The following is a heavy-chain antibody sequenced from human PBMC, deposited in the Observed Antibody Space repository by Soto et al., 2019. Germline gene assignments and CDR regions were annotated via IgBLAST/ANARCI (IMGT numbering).Heavy chain of an antibody. V-gene: IGHV1-69*13. CDR3: ADLSLGYCSSTTCPPDY. Sequence: SVKVSCKVSGGSLNQYAISWVRQTPGQGLEWMGGIIPSFGRTSYAQKFQGRVTITVDESTTTFNLELRGLRSEDSAIYFCADLSLGYCSSTTCPPDYWGQGTLVTVSS. CDR1: GGSLNQYA. J-gene: IGHJ4*02. D-gene: IGHD2-15*01. CDR2: IIPSFGRT.